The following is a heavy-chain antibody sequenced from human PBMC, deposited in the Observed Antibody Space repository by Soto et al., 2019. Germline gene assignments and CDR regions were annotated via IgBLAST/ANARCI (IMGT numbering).Heavy chain of an antibody. CDR1: GGSFSGYY. V-gene: IGHV4-34*01. CDR3: ARGRSAVAGRAWFDP. J-gene: IGHJ5*02. Sequence: QVQLQQWGAGLLKPSETLSLTCAVYGGSFSGYYWSWIRQPPGKGLEWIGEINHSGSTNYNPSLKSRVPISVDTSKNQFSLTLSSVTAADTAVYYCARGRSAVAGRAWFDPWGQGTLVTVSS. D-gene: IGHD6-19*01. CDR2: INHSGST.